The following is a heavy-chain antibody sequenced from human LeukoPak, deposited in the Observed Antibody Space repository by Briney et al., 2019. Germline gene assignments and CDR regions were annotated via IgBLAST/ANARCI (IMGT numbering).Heavy chain of an antibody. CDR3: ARDHTSGYIPLGY. CDR2: INTDGSTT. CDR1: RFTFSSYW. Sequence: GGSLRLSCAASRFTFSSYWMHWVRQSPGGGLEWVSRINTDGSTTNYADSVKGRFTISRDNAKNTLYLQMNSLRAEDTAVYYCARDHTSGYIPLGYWGQGTLVTVSS. V-gene: IGHV3-74*01. D-gene: IGHD5-12*01. J-gene: IGHJ4*02.